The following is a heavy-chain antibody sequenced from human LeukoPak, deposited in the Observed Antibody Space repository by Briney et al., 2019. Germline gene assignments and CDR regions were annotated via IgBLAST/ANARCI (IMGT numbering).Heavy chain of an antibody. D-gene: IGHD2-2*01. CDR2: LYSSGST. V-gene: IGHV4-39*01. CDR3: ARQRYCGSVNCSPHFDY. J-gene: IGHJ4*02. Sequence: SETLSLTCSVSGGSVNSTSYYWGWIRQPPGKGLEWIGTLYSSGSTYYNPSLKSRVTISVDTSKNQFSLKLSSVTATDTAVYYCARQRYCGSVNCSPHFDYWGQGTLVTVSS. CDR1: GGSVNSTSYY.